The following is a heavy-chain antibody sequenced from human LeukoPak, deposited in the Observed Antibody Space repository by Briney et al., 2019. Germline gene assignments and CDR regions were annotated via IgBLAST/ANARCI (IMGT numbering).Heavy chain of an antibody. Sequence: SETVSLTSTATGYSFSRYYWTWIRQPPGKGLEWMGEINHGGSTNYNPSLKGRVTVSVDTSKNQFSLRLTSVTAADTTAYYCARGLGITGATGRFDYWGQGALVTVSS. CDR1: GYSFSRYY. CDR3: ARGLGITGATGRFDY. J-gene: IGHJ4*02. CDR2: INHGGST. V-gene: IGHV4-34*01. D-gene: IGHD1-20*01.